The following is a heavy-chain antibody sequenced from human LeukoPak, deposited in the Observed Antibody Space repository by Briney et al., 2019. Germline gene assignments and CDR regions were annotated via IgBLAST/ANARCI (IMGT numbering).Heavy chain of an antibody. CDR2: ISYDGSNK. V-gene: IGHV3-30*04. CDR1: GFTFSSYA. CDR3: ARDQLAYSGYDTLFDY. J-gene: IGHJ4*02. Sequence: PGGSLRLSCAASGFTFSSYAIHWVRRAPGKGLEWVAVISYDGSNKYYAESVKGRFTISRDSSKNTLYLQLNSLRPDDTAVYYCARDQLAYSGYDTLFDYWGQGTLVTVSS. D-gene: IGHD5-12*01.